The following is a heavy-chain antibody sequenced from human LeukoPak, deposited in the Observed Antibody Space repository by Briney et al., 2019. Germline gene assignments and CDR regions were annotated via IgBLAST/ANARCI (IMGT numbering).Heavy chain of an antibody. D-gene: IGHD1-26*01. CDR1: GDITHY. CDR2: IYFSGSA. V-gene: IGHV4-39*02. CDR3: ARDWVEPGGGGDY. Sequence: PSETLSLTCTVSGDITHYWGWIRQPPGKGLECIGSIYFSGSAYYNPSLRSRVTISLDTSKKQLSLKRNSVTAADTAVYYCARDWVEPGGGGDYWGQGTLVTVSS. J-gene: IGHJ4*02.